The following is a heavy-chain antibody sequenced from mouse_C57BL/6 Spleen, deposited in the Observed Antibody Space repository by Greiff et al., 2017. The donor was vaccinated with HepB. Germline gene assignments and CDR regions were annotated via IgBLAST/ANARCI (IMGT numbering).Heavy chain of an antibody. D-gene: IGHD1-1*01. CDR3: VYYYGSRYWYFDV. J-gene: IGHJ1*03. V-gene: IGHV1-42*01. CDR1: GYSFTGYY. CDR2: INPSTGGT. Sequence: EVQLQQSGPELVKPGASVKISCKASGYSFTGYYMNWVKQSPEKSLEWIGEINPSTGGTTYNQKFKAKATLTVDKSSSTAYMQLKSLTSEDSAVYYCVYYYGSRYWYFDVWGTGTTVTVSS.